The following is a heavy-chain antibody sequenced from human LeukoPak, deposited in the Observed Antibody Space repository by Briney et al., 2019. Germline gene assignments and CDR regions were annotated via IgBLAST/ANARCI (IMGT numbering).Heavy chain of an antibody. CDR3: AKDLQPSSNFGVANYFDY. Sequence: GGSLRLSCAASGFTFSSYAMSWVRQAPGKGLEWVSATSGSGGSTYYADSVKGRFTISRDNSKNTLYLQMNSLRAEDTAVYYCAKDLQPSSNFGVANYFDYWGQGTLVTVSS. V-gene: IGHV3-23*01. CDR1: GFTFSSYA. J-gene: IGHJ4*02. CDR2: TSGSGGST. D-gene: IGHD3-3*01.